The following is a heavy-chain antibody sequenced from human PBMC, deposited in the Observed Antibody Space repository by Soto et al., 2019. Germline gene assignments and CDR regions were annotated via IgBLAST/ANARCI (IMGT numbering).Heavy chain of an antibody. V-gene: IGHV4-31*02. CDR3: ARGGGYGSGSYYNLRPYYYGMDV. CDR1: GDSISSGDYY. D-gene: IGHD3-10*01. J-gene: IGHJ6*02. Sequence: PSETLSLTCIVSGDSISSGDYYWSWIRQHPGKGLEWIGYIYFSGSTYYNSSLKSRVTISVDTSKNLFSLKLSSVTAADTAVYYCARGGGYGSGSYYNLRPYYYGMDVWGQGTTVTVS. CDR2: IYFSGST.